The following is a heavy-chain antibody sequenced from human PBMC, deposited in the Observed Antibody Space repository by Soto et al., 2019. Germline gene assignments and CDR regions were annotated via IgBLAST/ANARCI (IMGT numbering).Heavy chain of an antibody. CDR1: GLGFSDYY. CDR2: ISSSSSYT. V-gene: IGHV3-11*06. CDR3: ARIDRIAAAPSY. Sequence: GSLRLSCAASGLGFSDYYMGWIRQAPGKGLEWVSYISSSSSYTNYEDSVKGRFTISRDNAKNSLYLQMSSLRAEDTAVYYCARIDRIAAAPSYWGQGTLVTVSS. D-gene: IGHD6-13*01. J-gene: IGHJ4*02.